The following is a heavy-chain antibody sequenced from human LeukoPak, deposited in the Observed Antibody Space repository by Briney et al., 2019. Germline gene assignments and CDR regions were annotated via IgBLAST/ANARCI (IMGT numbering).Heavy chain of an antibody. CDR1: GFTFSSYW. J-gene: IGHJ3*02. Sequence: PGGSLRLSCAASGFTFSSYWMHWVRQAPGKGLVWVSRINSDGSSTSYADSVKGRFTISRDNAKNTLYLQMNSLRAEDTAVYYCARDQGWYCSSTSCPGAFDIWGQGTMVTVSS. D-gene: IGHD2-2*01. CDR3: ARDQGWYCSSTSCPGAFDI. V-gene: IGHV3-74*01. CDR2: INSDGSST.